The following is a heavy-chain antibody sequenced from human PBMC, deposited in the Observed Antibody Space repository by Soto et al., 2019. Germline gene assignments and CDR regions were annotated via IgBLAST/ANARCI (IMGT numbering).Heavy chain of an antibody. CDR3: ARSLRSSTSCPY. Sequence: PGESLKISCQTSGYIFTNYWIAWVRQVPWEGPEWMGIIHPGDADIRYSPSVQGHVTISADKSIGTAYLQWSSLKAADTAMYYCARSLRSSTSCPYWGQGTLVTVSS. CDR2: IHPGDADI. J-gene: IGHJ4*02. CDR1: GYIFTNYW. D-gene: IGHD2-2*01. V-gene: IGHV5-51*01.